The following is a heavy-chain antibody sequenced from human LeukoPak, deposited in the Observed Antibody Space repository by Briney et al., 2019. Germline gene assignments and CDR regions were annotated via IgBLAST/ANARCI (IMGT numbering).Heavy chain of an antibody. CDR3: AREYCSGGSCPILDY. V-gene: IGHV3-30-3*01. Sequence: GGSLRLSCAASGFSFTDSALHWVRQAPGRGLEWVAVISFDGSDEYYADSVKGHFTISRDNSKNTLYLQMNSLRAEDTAVYYCAREYCSGGSCPILDYWGQGTLVTVSS. J-gene: IGHJ4*02. CDR2: ISFDGSDE. D-gene: IGHD2-15*01. CDR1: GFSFTDSA.